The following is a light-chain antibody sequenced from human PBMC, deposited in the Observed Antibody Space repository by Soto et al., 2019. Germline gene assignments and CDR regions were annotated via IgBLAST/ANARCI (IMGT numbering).Light chain of an antibody. J-gene: IGKJ4*01. CDR3: QQRSSWLT. Sequence: EIVLTQSPAPLSLSPGERATLSCRASQSVSNNLAWYQQKPGQAPRLLIYDASNSATGVPARFSGSGSGTDFTRTISSLEPEDSAVYYWQQRSSWLTVGGGTKVEIK. CDR2: DAS. CDR1: QSVSNN. V-gene: IGKV3-11*01.